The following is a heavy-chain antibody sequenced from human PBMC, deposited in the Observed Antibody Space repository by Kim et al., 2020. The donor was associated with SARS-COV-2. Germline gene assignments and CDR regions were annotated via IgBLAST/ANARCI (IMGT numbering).Heavy chain of an antibody. CDR2: IIPIFGTA. CDR1: GGTFSSYA. CDR3: ARERARLVGATTIGFLDY. D-gene: IGHD1-26*01. J-gene: IGHJ4*02. V-gene: IGHV1-69*13. Sequence: SVKVSCKASGGTFSSYAISWVRQAPGQGLEWMGGIIPIFGTANYAQKFQGRVTITADESTSTAYMELSSLRSEDTAVYYCARERARLVGATTIGFLDYWGQGTLVTVSS.